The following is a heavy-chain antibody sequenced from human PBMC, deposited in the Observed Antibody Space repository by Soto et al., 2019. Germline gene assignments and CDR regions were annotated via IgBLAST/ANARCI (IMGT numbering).Heavy chain of an antibody. CDR3: ARGTAYSGSALHYKYYYGMDV. D-gene: IGHD5-12*01. CDR1: GFSLTGYY. J-gene: IGHJ6*02. V-gene: IGHV1-2*02. CDR2: INPNTGGT. Sequence: QVPLVQSGAEVKKPGVSMKVSCKASGFSLTGYYFHWIRTAPGQGLEWLGWINPNTGGTTCAQKFQGRVTITADESTSTAYMELSSLSSEDTAVYYCARGTAYSGSALHYKYYYGMDVWGQGTTVTVSS.